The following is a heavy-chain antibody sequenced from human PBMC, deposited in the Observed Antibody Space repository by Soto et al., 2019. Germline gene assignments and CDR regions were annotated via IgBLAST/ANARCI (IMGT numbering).Heavy chain of an antibody. D-gene: IGHD2-15*01. CDR2: IYSGGST. J-gene: IGHJ4*02. Sequence: EVQLVESGGGLVQPGGSLRLSCAASGFTVSNNYINWVRQAPGKGLEWVSIIYSGGSTYYADSVKGRFTISRDNSKNTLYLQMTSLRDEDTAVYYCVRCRFVALGGTLVDYCGQGTLVTVSS. V-gene: IGHV3-66*01. CDR3: VRCRFVALGGTLVDY. CDR1: GFTVSNNY.